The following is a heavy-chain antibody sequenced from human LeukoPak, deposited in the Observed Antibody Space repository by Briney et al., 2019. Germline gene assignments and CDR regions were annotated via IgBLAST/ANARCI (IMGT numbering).Heavy chain of an antibody. CDR3: ARDPSMIVVVIPDDAFDI. J-gene: IGHJ3*02. D-gene: IGHD3-22*01. V-gene: IGHV3-30*04. CDR1: GFTFSSYA. CDR2: ISYDGSNK. Sequence: PGGSLRLSCAASGFTFSSYAMHWVRQAPGKGLEWVAVISYDGSNKYYADSVKGRFTISRDNSKNTLYPQMNSLRAEDTAVYYCARDPSMIVVVIPDDAFDIWGQGTMVTVSS.